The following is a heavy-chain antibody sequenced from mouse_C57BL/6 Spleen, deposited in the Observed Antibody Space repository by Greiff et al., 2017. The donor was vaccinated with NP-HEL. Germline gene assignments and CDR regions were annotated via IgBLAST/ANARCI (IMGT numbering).Heavy chain of an antibody. CDR3: TRCPDGYRVYFDY. Sequence: EVQLQQSGTVLARPGASVKMSCKTSGYTFTSYWMHWVKQRPGQGLEWIGAIYPGNSDTSYNQKFKGKAKLTAVTSASTAYMELSSLTNEDSAVYYCTRCPDGYRVYFDYWGQGTTLTVSS. J-gene: IGHJ2*01. V-gene: IGHV1-5*01. D-gene: IGHD2-3*01. CDR2: IYPGNSDT. CDR1: GYTFTSYW.